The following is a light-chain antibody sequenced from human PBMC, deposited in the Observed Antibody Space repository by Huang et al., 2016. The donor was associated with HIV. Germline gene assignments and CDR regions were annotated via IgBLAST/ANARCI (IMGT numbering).Light chain of an antibody. CDR1: QSLNNY. V-gene: IGKV1-39*01. CDR2: AAS. CDR3: QQTFSVPLT. J-gene: IGKJ4*01. Sequence: DLQMTQSPSSLSASVGDRVTITCRASQSLNNYLNWYQQKPEKAPNLLIYAASTLQSGVPPRFSGGVSGTVFTLTISNLQPEDYATYYCQQTFSVPLTFGGGTKVEIK.